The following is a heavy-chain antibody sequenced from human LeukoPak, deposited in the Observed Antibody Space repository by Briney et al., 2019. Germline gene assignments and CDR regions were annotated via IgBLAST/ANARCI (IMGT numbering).Heavy chain of an antibody. CDR2: VYYTGST. CDR3: ARGGVYYDSSGYYPFDY. V-gene: IGHV4-59*01. CDR1: GGSISSYY. J-gene: IGHJ4*02. Sequence: TTSETLSLTCTVSGGSISSYYWSWIRQPPGKGLEWIGYVYYTGSTNYNPSLKSRVTISVDTSKNQFSLKLSSVTAADTAVYYCARGGVYYDSSGYYPFDYWGQGTLVTVSS. D-gene: IGHD3-22*01.